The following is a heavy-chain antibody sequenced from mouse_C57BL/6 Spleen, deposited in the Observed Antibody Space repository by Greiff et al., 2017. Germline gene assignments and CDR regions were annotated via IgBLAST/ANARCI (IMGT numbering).Heavy chain of an antibody. CDR2: INYDGSST. V-gene: IGHV5-16*01. J-gene: IGHJ2*01. Sequence: EVQLVESEGGLVQPGSSMKLSCTASGFTFSDYYMAWVRQIPEKGLEWVANINYDGSSTYYLDSLKSRFIISRDNAKNILYLQMSSLKSEDTATYYCARADYDWFDYWGQGTTLTVSS. D-gene: IGHD2-4*01. CDR1: GFTFSDYY. CDR3: ARADYDWFDY.